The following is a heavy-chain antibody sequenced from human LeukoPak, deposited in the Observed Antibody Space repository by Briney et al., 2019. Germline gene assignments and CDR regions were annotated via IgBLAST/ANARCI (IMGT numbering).Heavy chain of an antibody. V-gene: IGHV3-30*18. CDR3: AKSGGTTGTSLFDY. Sequence: GRSLRLSCAASGFTFSSYGMHWVRQAPGKGLEWVAVISYDGSNKYCADSVKGRFTISRDNSKNTLYLQMNSLRAEDTAVYYCAKSGGTTGTSLFDYWGQGTLVTVSS. J-gene: IGHJ4*02. CDR1: GFTFSSYG. CDR2: ISYDGSNK. D-gene: IGHD1-1*01.